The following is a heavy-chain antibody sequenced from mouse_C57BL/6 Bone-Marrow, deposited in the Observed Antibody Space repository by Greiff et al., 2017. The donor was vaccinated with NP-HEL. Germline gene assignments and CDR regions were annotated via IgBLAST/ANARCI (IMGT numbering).Heavy chain of an antibody. CDR1: GYTFTSYG. D-gene: IGHD1-1*01. Sequence: QVQLKQSGAELARPGASVKLSCKASGYTFTSYGISWVKQRTGQGLEWIGEIYPRSGNTYYNEKFKGKATLTAEKSSSTAYMELRSLTSEDSAVYFCARFLIYYYGSSFDYWGQGTTLTVSS. J-gene: IGHJ2*01. CDR3: ARFLIYYYGSSFDY. CDR2: IYPRSGNT. V-gene: IGHV1-81*01.